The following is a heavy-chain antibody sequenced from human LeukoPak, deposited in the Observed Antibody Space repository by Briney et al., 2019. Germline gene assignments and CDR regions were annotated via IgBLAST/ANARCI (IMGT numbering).Heavy chain of an antibody. V-gene: IGHV3-43*02. D-gene: IGHD2-15*01. CDR1: GFTFDDYA. Sequence: GGSLRLSCAASGFTFDDYAMHWVRQAPGKGLEWVSLISGAGGSTFYADSVKGRFTISRDNSKNSLYLQMNSLRTEDTALYYCAKILGYCSGGSCYSLDYWGQGTLVTVSS. CDR3: AKILGYCSGGSCYSLDY. J-gene: IGHJ4*02. CDR2: ISGAGGST.